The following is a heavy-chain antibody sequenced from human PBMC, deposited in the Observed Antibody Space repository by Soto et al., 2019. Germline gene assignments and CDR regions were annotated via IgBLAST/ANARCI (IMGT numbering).Heavy chain of an antibody. CDR1: GFTFNTHW. V-gene: IGHV3-74*01. D-gene: IGHD1-26*01. CDR2: INSDGSIT. Sequence: EVQLVESGGGLILLGGSLRLSCAASGFTFNTHWMHWVRQAPGKGLVWVSRINSDGSITDYADSVKGRFSISRDNPRNTLYLQMNSLSPEDTAVYYCARAMTSVGAAAKGDFWGQGTLVTVSS. CDR3: ARAMTSVGAAAKGDF. J-gene: IGHJ4*02.